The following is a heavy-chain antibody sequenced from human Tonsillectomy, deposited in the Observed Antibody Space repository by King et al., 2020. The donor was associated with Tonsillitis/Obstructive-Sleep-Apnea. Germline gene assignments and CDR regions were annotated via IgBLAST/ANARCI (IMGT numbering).Heavy chain of an antibody. J-gene: IGHJ6*03. CDR3: ASWDCSATSCYPKYYYYYYIDV. CDR1: GASISSTYW. CDR2: INHSGST. V-gene: IGHV4-4*02. D-gene: IGHD2-2*01. Sequence: VQLQESGPGLVKPSGTLSLTCAVSGASISSTYWWTWVRQPPGKGLEWIGEINHSGSTNYNPSLKSRVTISVDTSKNQFSLKLSSVTAADTAVYYCASWDCSATSCYPKYYYYYYIDVWGKGTTVTVSS.